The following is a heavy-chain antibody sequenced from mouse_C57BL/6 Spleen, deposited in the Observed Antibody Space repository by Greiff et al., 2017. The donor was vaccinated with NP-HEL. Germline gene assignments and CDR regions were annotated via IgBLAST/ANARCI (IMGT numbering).Heavy chain of an antibody. Sequence: EVQGVESGGGLVKPGGSLKLSCAASGFTFSSYAMSWVRQTPEKRLEWVATISDGGSYTYYPDNVKGRFTISRDNAKNNLYLQMSHLKSEDTAMYYCASLDSSGSWFAYWGQGTLVTVSA. CDR1: GFTFSSYA. CDR2: ISDGGSYT. J-gene: IGHJ3*01. D-gene: IGHD3-2*02. V-gene: IGHV5-4*01. CDR3: ASLDSSGSWFAY.